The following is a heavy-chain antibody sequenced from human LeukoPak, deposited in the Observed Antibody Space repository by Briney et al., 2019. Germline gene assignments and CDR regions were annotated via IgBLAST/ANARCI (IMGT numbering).Heavy chain of an antibody. CDR1: GFTFSSSA. D-gene: IGHD6-19*01. CDR3: AKMSSSGWYVSGYFDY. Sequence: GGSLRLSCAASGFTFSSSAMSWVRQAPGKGLEWVSAISGSGGSTYYADSVKGRFTISRDNSKSTLYLQMNSLRAEDTAVYYCAKMSSSGWYVSGYFDYWGQGTLVTVSS. CDR2: ISGSGGST. J-gene: IGHJ4*02. V-gene: IGHV3-23*01.